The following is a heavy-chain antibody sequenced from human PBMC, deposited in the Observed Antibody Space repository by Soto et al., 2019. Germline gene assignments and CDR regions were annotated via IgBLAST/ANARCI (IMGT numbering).Heavy chain of an antibody. CDR1: GFTFSSYG. D-gene: IGHD2-8*01. Sequence: GGSLRLSCAASGFTFSSYGMHWVRQAPGKGLEWVAVISYDGSNKYYADSVKGRFTISRDNSKNTLYLQMNSLRAEDTAMYYCVKDEWYLRGQGTPVTVSS. V-gene: IGHV3-30*18. CDR2: ISYDGSNK. CDR3: VKDEWYL. J-gene: IGHJ4*02.